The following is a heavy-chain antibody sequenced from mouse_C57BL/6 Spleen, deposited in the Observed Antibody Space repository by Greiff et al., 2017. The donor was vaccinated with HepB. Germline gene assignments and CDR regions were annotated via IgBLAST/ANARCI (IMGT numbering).Heavy chain of an antibody. CDR1: GYTFTSYW. D-gene: IGHD2-1*01. Sequence: QVQLQQPGAELVKPGASVKLSCKASGYTFTSYWMHWVKQRPGQGLEWIGMIHPNSGSTNYNAKFKSKATLTVDKSSSTAYMQLSSLTSEDSAVYYCAREGYYGNYGNYFDYWGQGTTLTVSS. CDR3: AREGYYGNYGNYFDY. J-gene: IGHJ2*01. CDR2: IHPNSGST. V-gene: IGHV1-64*01.